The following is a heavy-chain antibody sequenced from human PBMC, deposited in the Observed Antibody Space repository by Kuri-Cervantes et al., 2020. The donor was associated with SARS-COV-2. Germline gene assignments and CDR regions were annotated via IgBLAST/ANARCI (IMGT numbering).Heavy chain of an antibody. V-gene: IGHV4-39*01. Sequence: GSLRLSCTVSGGSISSSSYYWGWIRQPPGKGLEWIGNIYYSGSMYYNPSLKSRVTISVDTSKNQFSLKLSSVTAADTAVYYCARSTPFRRLVVISQGGAFDIWGQGTMVTVSS. CDR1: GGSISSSSYY. D-gene: IGHD3-22*01. J-gene: IGHJ3*02. CDR2: IYYSGSM. CDR3: ARSTPFRRLVVISQGGAFDI.